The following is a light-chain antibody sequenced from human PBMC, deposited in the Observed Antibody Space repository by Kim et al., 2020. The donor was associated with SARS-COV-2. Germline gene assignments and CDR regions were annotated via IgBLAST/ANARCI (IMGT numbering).Light chain of an antibody. J-gene: IGKJ5*01. CDR3: QQYNDWPPIT. CDR2: GAS. Sequence: PGEGVPLSCRASQSVSSNVAWYQQKPGQPPRLLISGASTRATGIPARFSGRGSGTEFTLTISSLQSEDFAVYYCQQYNDWPPITFGQGTRLEIK. V-gene: IGKV3-15*01. CDR1: QSVSSN.